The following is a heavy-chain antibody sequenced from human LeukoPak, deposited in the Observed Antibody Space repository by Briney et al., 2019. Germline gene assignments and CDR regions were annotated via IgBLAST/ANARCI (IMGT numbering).Heavy chain of an antibody. Sequence: APRKLCPSAAVYILTSYGITTGGESPGPQRGGWRGLGAYNGNTNYAQKLQGRVTMTTDTSTSTAYMELRSLRSDDTAVYYCARANYDSSGYYFDYWGQGTLVTVSS. CDR3: ARANYDSSGYYFDY. CDR1: VYILTSYG. D-gene: IGHD3-22*01. V-gene: IGHV1-18*01. J-gene: IGHJ4*02. CDR2: LGAYNGNT.